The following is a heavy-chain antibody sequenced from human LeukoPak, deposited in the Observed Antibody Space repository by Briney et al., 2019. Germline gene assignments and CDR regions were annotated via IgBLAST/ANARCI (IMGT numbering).Heavy chain of an antibody. Sequence: ASVKVSCKASGGTFSSYAISWVRQAPGQGLEWMGGIIPIFGTANYAQKFQGRVTIAADKSTSTAYMELSSLRSEDTAVYYYARTRSSSSSWYGQFDYWGQGTLVTVPS. CDR1: GGTFSSYA. D-gene: IGHD6-13*01. J-gene: IGHJ4*02. CDR3: ARTRSSSSSWYGQFDY. V-gene: IGHV1-69*06. CDR2: IIPIFGTA.